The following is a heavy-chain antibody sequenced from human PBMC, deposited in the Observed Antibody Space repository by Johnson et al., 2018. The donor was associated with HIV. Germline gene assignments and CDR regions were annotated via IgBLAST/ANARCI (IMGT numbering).Heavy chain of an antibody. CDR1: GFTFSKPW. V-gene: IGHV3-15*01. CDR3: TTDHYFLDALDI. CDR2: IKSKTDGGTT. J-gene: IGHJ3*02. Sequence: VQLVESGGDLVKPGGSLRLSCAGSGFTFSKPWLTWVRHAPGKGLEWVGRIKSKTDGGTTDYAAPVKGRFTISRDDSKNTLYVQMKSLKTEDTAVYYCTTDHYFLDALDIWGQGTMVTVSS. D-gene: IGHD2/OR15-2a*01.